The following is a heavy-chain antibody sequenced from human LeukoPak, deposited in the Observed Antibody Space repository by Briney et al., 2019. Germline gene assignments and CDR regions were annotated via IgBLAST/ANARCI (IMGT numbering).Heavy chain of an antibody. D-gene: IGHD5-24*01. J-gene: IGHJ4*02. CDR2: IYYSGST. CDR3: ARHAPLVHGYNSDYFDY. Sequence: SETLSLTWTVSGGSISSYYWSWIRQPPGKGLEWIGYIYYSGSTNYNPSLKSRVTISVDTSKNQFSLKLSSVTAADTAVYYCARHAPLVHGYNSDYFDYWGQGTLVTVSS. CDR1: GGSISSYY. V-gene: IGHV4-59*08.